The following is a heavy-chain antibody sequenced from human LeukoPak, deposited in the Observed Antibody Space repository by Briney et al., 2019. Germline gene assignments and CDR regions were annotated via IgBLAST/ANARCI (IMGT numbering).Heavy chain of an antibody. Sequence: PGGSLRLSCAASGFTFSSYAMTWVRQAPGKGLEWVSGISGSGSGGSTHYADSVKGRFTISRDNSKNTLYLQMNSLRAEDTAVYYCAKEYLVVRVGAIFDYWGQGTLVTVSS. CDR3: AKEYLVVRVGAIFDY. D-gene: IGHD1-26*01. CDR1: GFTFSSYA. V-gene: IGHV3-23*01. J-gene: IGHJ4*02. CDR2: ISGSGSGGST.